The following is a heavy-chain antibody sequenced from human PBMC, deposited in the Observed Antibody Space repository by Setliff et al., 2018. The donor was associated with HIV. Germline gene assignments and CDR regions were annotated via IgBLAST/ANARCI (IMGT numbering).Heavy chain of an antibody. CDR3: ARGRMWY. D-gene: IGHD2-15*01. Sequence: GGSLRLSCATSGFTFDSYSIIWVRQAPGKGLEWVSYISGLGGGTIYYADSVRGRFTISRDNSKNTLYLQMNSLRVEDTAIYYCARGRMWYWGQGTLVTVSS. J-gene: IGHJ4*02. CDR1: GFTFDSYS. V-gene: IGHV3-48*01. CDR2: ISGLGGGTI.